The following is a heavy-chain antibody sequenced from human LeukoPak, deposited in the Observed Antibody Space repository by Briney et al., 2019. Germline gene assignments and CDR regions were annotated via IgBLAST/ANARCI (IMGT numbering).Heavy chain of an antibody. CDR3: ARPDVAYSSGWYAGSPFDY. CDR2: ISAYNGNT. Sequence: GASVKVSCKASGYTFTSYGISWVRQAPGQGLEWMGWISAYNGNTNYAQKLQGRVTMTTDTSTSTAYMELRSLRSDDTAVYYCARPDVAYSSGWYAGSPFDYWGQGTLVTVFS. J-gene: IGHJ4*02. D-gene: IGHD6-19*01. CDR1: GYTFTSYG. V-gene: IGHV1-18*01.